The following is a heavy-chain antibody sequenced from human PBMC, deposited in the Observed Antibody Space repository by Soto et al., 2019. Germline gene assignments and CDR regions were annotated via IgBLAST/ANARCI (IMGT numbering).Heavy chain of an antibody. J-gene: IGHJ4*02. CDR2: MNPNSGNT. CDR1: GYTFTSYD. D-gene: IGHD1-1*01. V-gene: IGHV1-8*01. Sequence: QVQLVQSGAEVKKPGASVKVSCKASGYTFTSYDINWVRQATGQGLEWMGWMNPNSGNTGYAQKFQGRVTMTRNTSISTAXMXXXXXXXXXTXXXXXXXXXXXXNVDYWGQGTLVTVSS. CDR3: XXXXXXXNVDY.